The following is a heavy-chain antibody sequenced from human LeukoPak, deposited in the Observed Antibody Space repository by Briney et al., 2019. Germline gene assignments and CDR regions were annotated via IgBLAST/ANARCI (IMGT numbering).Heavy chain of an antibody. D-gene: IGHD3-9*01. CDR2: ISSGGGST. V-gene: IGHV3-23*01. CDR1: GFAFSRYG. J-gene: IGHJ4*02. CDR3: GKGMYYDILSGYVLDY. Sequence: GGSLRLSCAASGFAFSRYGMHWVRQAPGKGLDWVSGISSGGGSTYYADSVKGRFTISRDNSKNTLYLQMNSLRVEDTALYYCGKGMYYDILSGYVLDYWGQGTLVTVSS.